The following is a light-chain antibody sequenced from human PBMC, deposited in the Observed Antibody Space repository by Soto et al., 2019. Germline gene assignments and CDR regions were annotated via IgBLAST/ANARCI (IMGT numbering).Light chain of an antibody. J-gene: IGLJ1*01. CDR3: SSYTSVYARACV. CDR2: EVT. Sequence: QSVLTQPASVSGSPGQSITISCTGTSGDIGSYNRVSWYQQHPGKAPKLLIYEVTDRPSGVSNRFSGSKSGNTASLTISGLQAEDEAEYYCSSYTSVYARACVFGSGTKLPVL. V-gene: IGLV2-14*01. CDR1: SGDIGSYNR.